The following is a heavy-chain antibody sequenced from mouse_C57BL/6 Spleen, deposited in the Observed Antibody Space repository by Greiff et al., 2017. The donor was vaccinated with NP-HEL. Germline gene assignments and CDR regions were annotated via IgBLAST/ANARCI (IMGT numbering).Heavy chain of an antibody. CDR2: INPSSGYT. J-gene: IGHJ2*01. Sequence: VQLQQSGAELAKPGASVKLSCKASGYTFTSYWMHWVKQRPGQGLEWIGYINPSSGYTKYNEKFKDKATLTADKSSSTAYMQLSSLTYEDSAVYDCGRSSSQYYFDYWGKGTTLTVSS. CDR3: GRSSSQYYFDY. CDR1: GYTFTSYW. V-gene: IGHV1-7*01.